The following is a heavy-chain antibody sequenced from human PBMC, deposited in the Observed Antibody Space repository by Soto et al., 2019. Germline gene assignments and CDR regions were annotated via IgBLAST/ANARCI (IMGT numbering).Heavy chain of an antibody. D-gene: IGHD6-19*01. V-gene: IGHV3-23*01. CDR3: AKGVPGIAVAGTGYFQH. Sequence: SWVRQTKGKGLEWVSGISGSGDSTYYADSVKGRFTISRDNSKNTLYLQMNSLRAEDTAVYYCAKGVPGIAVAGTGYFQHWGQGTLVSVSS. J-gene: IGHJ1*01. CDR2: ISGSGDST.